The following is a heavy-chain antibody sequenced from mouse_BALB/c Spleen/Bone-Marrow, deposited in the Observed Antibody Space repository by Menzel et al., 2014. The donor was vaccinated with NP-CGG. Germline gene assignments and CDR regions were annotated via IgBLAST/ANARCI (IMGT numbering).Heavy chain of an antibody. CDR2: IYPSDSYT. CDR1: GYTFTSYW. D-gene: IGHD2-3*01. V-gene: IGHV1-69*02. Sequence: QVQLQQPGAELVRPGASVKLSCKASGYTFTSYWINWVKQRPGQGLEWIGNIYPSDSYTNYNQKFKDKATLTVDKSSSTAYMQLSSPTSEDSAVYYCIRDYDGYQAMDYWGQGTSVTVSS. J-gene: IGHJ4*01. CDR3: IRDYDGYQAMDY.